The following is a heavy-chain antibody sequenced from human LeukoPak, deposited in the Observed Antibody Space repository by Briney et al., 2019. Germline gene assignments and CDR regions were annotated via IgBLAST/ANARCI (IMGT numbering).Heavy chain of an antibody. CDR2: INSDGSIT. Sequence: GGALRLSCVASGFTFSSYWMHWVRPAPGKGLVWVSRINSDGSITSYADSVKGRFTISRDNSKNTLYLQMNSLRAEDTAVYYCARDVSDYDDAYYYGMDVWGQGTTVTVSS. CDR3: ARDVSDYDDAYYYGMDV. D-gene: IGHD4-17*01. J-gene: IGHJ6*02. CDR1: GFTFSSYW. V-gene: IGHV3-74*01.